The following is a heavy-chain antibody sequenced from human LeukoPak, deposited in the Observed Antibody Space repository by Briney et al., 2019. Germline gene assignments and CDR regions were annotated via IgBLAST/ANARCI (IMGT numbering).Heavy chain of an antibody. CDR3: ARASDPILYYYMDV. J-gene: IGHJ6*03. CDR2: INPNSGGT. CDR1: GYSFTGYY. Sequence: EASVKVSCKASGYSFTGYYMHWVRQAPGQGLEWMGWINPNSGGTNYAQKFQGRVTMTRDTSISTAYMELSRLRSDDTAVYYCARASDPILYYYMDVWGKGTTVTVSS. D-gene: IGHD2-2*01. V-gene: IGHV1-2*02.